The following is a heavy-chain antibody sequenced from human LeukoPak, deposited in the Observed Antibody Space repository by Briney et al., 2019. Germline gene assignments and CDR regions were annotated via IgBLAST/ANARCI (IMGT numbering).Heavy chain of an antibody. V-gene: IGHV4-61*02. Sequence: SETLPLTCTVSGGSISSGSYYWSWIRQPAGKGLEWIGRIYTSGSTNYNPSLKSRVTISVDTSKNQFSLKLSSVTAADTAVYYCAREGSGSFSTWGQGTLVTVSS. J-gene: IGHJ5*02. CDR3: AREGSGSFST. CDR1: GGSISSGSYY. D-gene: IGHD1-26*01. CDR2: IYTSGST.